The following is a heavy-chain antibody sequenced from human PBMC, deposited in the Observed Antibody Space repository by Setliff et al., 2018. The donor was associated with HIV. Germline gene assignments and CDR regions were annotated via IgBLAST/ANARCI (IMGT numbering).Heavy chain of an antibody. V-gene: IGHV7-4-1*02. CDR2: INTETGNP. CDR1: GYTLTTFG. D-gene: IGHD1-26*01. CDR3: ARVGSYWSTFDY. J-gene: IGHJ4*02. Sequence: ASVKVSCKASGYTLTTFGISWVRQARGQGLEWMGWINTETGNPMYAQGFRGRFVFSLDTSVSTAYLQITSLKTEDTAMYYCARVGSYWSTFDYWGQGALVTVSS.